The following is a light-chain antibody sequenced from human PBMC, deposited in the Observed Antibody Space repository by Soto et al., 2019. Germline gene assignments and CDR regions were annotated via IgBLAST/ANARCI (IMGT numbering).Light chain of an antibody. Sequence: EIVMTQSPATLSVSPGQRATLSCWASQSVRSNLAWYQQKPGQAPSLLIYRASTRATGIPARFSGSGSGTEVSLTISSLQSEDAAVYYCQQYNNWPPLTCGQGTKVEIQ. V-gene: IGKV3-15*01. J-gene: IGKJ1*01. CDR1: QSVRSN. CDR2: RAS. CDR3: QQYNNWPPLT.